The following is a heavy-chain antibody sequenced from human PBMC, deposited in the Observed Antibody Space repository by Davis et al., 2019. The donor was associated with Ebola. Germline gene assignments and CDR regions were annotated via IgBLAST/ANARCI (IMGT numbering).Heavy chain of an antibody. V-gene: IGHV4-34*01. J-gene: IGHJ5*01. D-gene: IGHD2-2*01. Sequence: PSETLSLTCAVYGGSFSGYYWTWIRQPPGKGLEWIGEIDYSGRTTWNASLKSRVTISVDTSKNQFSLKLTSVTAADTAVYYCARYCSSNTCNLFDFWGQGSLVTVSS. CDR1: GGSFSGYY. CDR3: ARYCSSNTCNLFDF. CDR2: IDYSGRT.